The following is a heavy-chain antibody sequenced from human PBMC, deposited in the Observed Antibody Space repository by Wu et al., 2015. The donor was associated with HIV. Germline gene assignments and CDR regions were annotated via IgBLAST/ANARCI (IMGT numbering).Heavy chain of an antibody. CDR2: MNPNSGNT. V-gene: IGHV1-8*01. Sequence: QVQLVQSGAEVKKPGASVKVSCKASGYTFTSYDINWVRQATGQGLEWMGWMNPNSGNTGYAQKFQGRVTMTRNTSISTAYMELSSLRSEDTAVYYCARGRREDSSGYGHRFDPWGQGTLVTVSS. CDR1: GYTFTSYD. CDR3: ARGRREDSSGYGHRFDP. D-gene: IGHD3-22*01. J-gene: IGHJ5*02.